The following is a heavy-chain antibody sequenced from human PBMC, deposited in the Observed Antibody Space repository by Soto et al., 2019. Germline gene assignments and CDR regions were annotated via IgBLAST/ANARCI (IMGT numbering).Heavy chain of an antibody. V-gene: IGHV3-23*01. J-gene: IGHJ5*02. D-gene: IGHD3-10*01. CDR1: GFTFSGYA. CDR3: AKANYDSGRHTFDP. CDR2: ISGGGDNT. Sequence: GGSLRLSCGASGFTFSGYAMTWVRQAPGKGLEWVSAISGGGDNTYYADSVKGRFTISRDNSKNTVFLQMNSLRAEDTAVYYCAKANYDSGRHTFDPWGPGTVVTVSS.